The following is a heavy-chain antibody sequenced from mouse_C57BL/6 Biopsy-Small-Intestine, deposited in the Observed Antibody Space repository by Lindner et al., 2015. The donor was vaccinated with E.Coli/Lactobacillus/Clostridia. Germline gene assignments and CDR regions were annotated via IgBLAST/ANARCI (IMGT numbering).Heavy chain of an antibody. CDR3: ARRPIYLGTTDY. Sequence: VQLQESGPELVKPGASVKMSCKASGYSFTGFFMNWVKQSHGKSLEWIGRINPYNSETRYNQKFKGKATLTVDKSSSTVHMELRNLTSEDSALYFCARRPIYLGTTDYWGHGTSVTVSS. CDR1: GYSFTGFF. V-gene: IGHV1-20*01. CDR2: INPYNSET. D-gene: IGHD4-1*01. J-gene: IGHJ4*01.